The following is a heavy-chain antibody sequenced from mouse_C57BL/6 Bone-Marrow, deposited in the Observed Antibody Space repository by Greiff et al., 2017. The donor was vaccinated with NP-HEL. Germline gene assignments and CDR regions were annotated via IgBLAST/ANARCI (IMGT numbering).Heavy chain of an antibody. Sequence: QVQLQQSGAELARPGASVKLSCKASGYTFTSYGISWVKQRPGQGLEWIGEIYPRSGNTYYNEKFKGKATLTADKSSSTAYMELRSLTSEDSAVYFCAGEDYYCNYVVFAYWGQGTLVTVSA. CDR2: IYPRSGNT. CDR3: AGEDYYCNYVVFAY. D-gene: IGHD2-1*01. J-gene: IGHJ3*01. V-gene: IGHV1-81*01. CDR1: GYTFTSYG.